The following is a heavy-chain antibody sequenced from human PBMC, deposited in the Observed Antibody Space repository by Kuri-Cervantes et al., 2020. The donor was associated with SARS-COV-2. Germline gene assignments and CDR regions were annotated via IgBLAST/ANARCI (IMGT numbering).Heavy chain of an antibody. CDR1: GFTFSSYG. V-gene: IGHV3-30*18. D-gene: IGHD1-26*01. J-gene: IGHJ4*02. CDR3: AKGGADRGRYIFDY. Sequence: LSLTCAASGFTFSSYGMHWVRQAPGKGLEWVAVISYDGSNKYYADSVKGRFTISRDNSKNTLYLQMNSLRAEDTAVYYCAKGGADRGRYIFDYWGQGTLVTVSS. CDR2: ISYDGSNK.